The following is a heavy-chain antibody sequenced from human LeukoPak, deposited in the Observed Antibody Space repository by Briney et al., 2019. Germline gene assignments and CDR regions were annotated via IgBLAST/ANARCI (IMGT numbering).Heavy chain of an antibody. D-gene: IGHD6-13*01. CDR2: ISSSGST. CDR3: ARGSFDSSPPPHYYMDV. CDR1: GDSISSGDYY. V-gene: IGHV4-61*02. Sequence: PSETLSLTCTVSGDSISSGDYYWSWIRQPAGKGLEWIGRISSSGSTNYNPSLKSRVTISVDPSKNQFSLKLSSGTAADTAVYYCARGSFDSSPPPHYYMDVWGKGTTVTVSS. J-gene: IGHJ6*03.